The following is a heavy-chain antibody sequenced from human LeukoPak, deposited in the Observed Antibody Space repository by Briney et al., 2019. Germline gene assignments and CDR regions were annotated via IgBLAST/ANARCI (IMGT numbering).Heavy chain of an antibody. CDR3: ARVGNLVAPAAMGLNWFDP. D-gene: IGHD2-2*01. J-gene: IGHJ5*02. CDR2: IYYSGST. CDR1: GGSISSSSYY. Sequence: SETLSLTCTVSGGSISSSSYYWGWIRQPRGKGLEWIGSIYYSGSTYYNPSLKSRVTISVDTSKNQFSLKLSSVTAADTAVYYCARVGNLVAPAAMGLNWFDPWGQGTLVTVSS. V-gene: IGHV4-39*07.